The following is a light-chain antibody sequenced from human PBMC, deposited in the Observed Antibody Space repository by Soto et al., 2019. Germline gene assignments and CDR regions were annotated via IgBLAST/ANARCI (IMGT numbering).Light chain of an antibody. CDR3: QQRTSWPLLT. CDR1: QSVGNS. J-gene: IGKJ4*01. CDR2: DAS. V-gene: IGKV3-11*01. Sequence: DIVLTQSPATLSLSPGERASPSCRASQSVGNSLAWYQQKLGQPPRLLIYDASTRATGVPARFSGSGSGTDYTLTISSLEPEDFAVYYCQQRTSWPLLTFGGGTKVEIK.